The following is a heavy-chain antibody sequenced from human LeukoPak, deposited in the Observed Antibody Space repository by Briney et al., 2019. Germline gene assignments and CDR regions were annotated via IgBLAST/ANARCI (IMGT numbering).Heavy chain of an antibody. CDR2: ISSRSFTI. J-gene: IGHJ3*02. V-gene: IGHV3-48*02. D-gene: IGHD6-19*01. CDR1: GFTFSAYS. CDR3: ARSVIAVAGYDAFDI. Sequence: PGGSLRLSCAASGFTFSAYSMNWVRQAPGKGLDWVSYISSRSFTIYYADSVKGRFTISRDNAKNSLYLEMNSLRDEDTAVYYCARSVIAVAGYDAFDIWGQGTTVTVSS.